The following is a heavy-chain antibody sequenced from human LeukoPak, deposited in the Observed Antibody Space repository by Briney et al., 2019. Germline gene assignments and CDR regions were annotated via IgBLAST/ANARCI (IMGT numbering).Heavy chain of an antibody. J-gene: IGHJ4*02. CDR2: INSDGSST. Sequence: GGSLSLSCAASGFTFSSYWMHWVRQAPGKGLVWVSSINSDGSSTSYADSVKGRFTISRDNAKNTLYLQMNSLRAEDTAVYYCARRGVPAAVDYWAREPWSPSPQ. CDR3: ARRGVPAAVDY. V-gene: IGHV3-74*01. D-gene: IGHD2-2*01. CDR1: GFTFSSYW.